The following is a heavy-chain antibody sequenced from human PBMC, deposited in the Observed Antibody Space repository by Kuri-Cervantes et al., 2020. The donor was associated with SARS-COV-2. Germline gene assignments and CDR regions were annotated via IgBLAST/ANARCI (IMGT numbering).Heavy chain of an antibody. CDR1: GFTFSGYS. CDR2: IDSSSYYI. Sequence: LSLTCAASGFTFSGYSMNWIRQAPGKGLEWVASIDSSSYYIYHADSVKGRLTISGDNAKTSLYLQMNSLKPEDTAVYYCAREEGGELGEAFDYWGQGALVTVSS. J-gene: IGHJ4*02. CDR3: AREEGGELGEAFDY. V-gene: IGHV3-21*01. D-gene: IGHD7-27*01.